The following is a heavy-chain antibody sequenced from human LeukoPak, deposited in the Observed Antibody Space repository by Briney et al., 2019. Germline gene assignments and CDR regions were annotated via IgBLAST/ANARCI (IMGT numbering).Heavy chain of an antibody. J-gene: IGHJ4*02. CDR2: ISSGGTYI. CDR1: GFTLSSYS. Sequence: GGSLRLSCAGSGFTLSSYSMNWVRQAPGKGLEWVSPISSGGTYIYYADSVKGRFTISRDNTKNSLSLQMNSLRAEDTAVYYCARDRSGYSGYECQAYWGQGTLVTVSS. CDR3: ARDRSGYSGYECQAY. D-gene: IGHD5-12*01. V-gene: IGHV3-21*01.